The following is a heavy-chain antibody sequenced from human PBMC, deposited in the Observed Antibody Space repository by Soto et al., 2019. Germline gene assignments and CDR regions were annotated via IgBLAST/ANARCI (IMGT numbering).Heavy chain of an antibody. Sequence: EVQLLESGGGLVQPGGSLRLSCAASGFTFSSYTMSWVRQAPGKGLEWVSAISASGGSPYYADSVKGRFTNSRDNSMKTLYLEIDSLRAEDTAVYYCAKGVSRYGDQDYFDCWGQGSLVTVSA. CDR2: ISASGGSP. CDR3: AKGVSRYGDQDYFDC. D-gene: IGHD4-17*01. J-gene: IGHJ4*02. CDR1: GFTFSSYT. V-gene: IGHV3-23*01.